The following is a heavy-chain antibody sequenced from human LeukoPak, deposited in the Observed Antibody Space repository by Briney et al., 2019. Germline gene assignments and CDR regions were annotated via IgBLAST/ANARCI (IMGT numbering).Heavy chain of an antibody. V-gene: IGHV3-21*01. D-gene: IGHD5-12*01. Sequence: PGGSLRLSCAASGFTFSSYSMNWVRQAPGKGLEWVSSISSSSSYIYYADSVKGRFTISRDNAKNSLYLQMNSLRAEDTAVYYCAREVKRGYSGYDGQGYFDYWGQGTLVTVSS. CDR2: ISSSSSYI. J-gene: IGHJ4*02. CDR3: AREVKRGYSGYDGQGYFDY. CDR1: GFTFSSYS.